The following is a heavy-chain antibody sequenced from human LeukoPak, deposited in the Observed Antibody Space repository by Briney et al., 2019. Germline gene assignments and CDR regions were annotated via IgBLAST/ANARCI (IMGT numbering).Heavy chain of an antibody. CDR1: GGSISSYY. CDR2: IYTSGST. V-gene: IGHV4-4*07. J-gene: IGHJ4*02. CDR3: ARDLGVWGSGSYFISYFDY. Sequence: SETLSLTCTVSGGSISSYYWSWIRQPAGKGLEWIGRIYTSGSTNYNPSLKSRVTISVDTSKNQFSLKLSSVTAADTAVYYCARDLGVWGSGSYFISYFDYWGQGTLVTVSS. D-gene: IGHD3-10*01.